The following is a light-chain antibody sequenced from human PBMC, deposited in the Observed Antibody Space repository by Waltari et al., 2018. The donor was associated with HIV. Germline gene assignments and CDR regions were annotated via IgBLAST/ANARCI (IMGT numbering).Light chain of an antibody. CDR3: QQYATSPKLT. CDR2: SAS. V-gene: IGKV3-20*01. J-gene: IGKJ4*01. Sequence: EIVLTQSPDTLSLSPGERATLSCTASQNVISGYLAWYQQKPGRAPRLVISSASSRAVGIPDRFSGSGSGTHFTLTISRVEPEDFAVYFCQQYATSPKLTFGGGTKLEIK. CDR1: QNVISGY.